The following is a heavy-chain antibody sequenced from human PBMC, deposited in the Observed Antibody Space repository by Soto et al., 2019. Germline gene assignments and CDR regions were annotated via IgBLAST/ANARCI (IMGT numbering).Heavy chain of an antibody. Sequence: SEALYGTCTVPVGSISSYYWSWIRQPPGKGLEWIGYIYYSGSTNYNPSLKSRVTISVDTYKNQFSLKLSSVTAADTAVYYCARGEQWLTPFDYWGQGTLVTVSS. V-gene: IGHV4-59*01. J-gene: IGHJ4*02. CDR3: ARGEQWLTPFDY. CDR1: VGSISSYY. D-gene: IGHD6-19*01. CDR2: IYYSGST.